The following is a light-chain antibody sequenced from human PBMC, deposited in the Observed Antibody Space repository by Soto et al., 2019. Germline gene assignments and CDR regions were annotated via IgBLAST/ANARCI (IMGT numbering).Light chain of an antibody. J-gene: IGKJ3*01. CDR3: QNYHRAPFT. Sequence: DIQMTQSPSSLSASLGDRVTITCRASQGIANYLAWYQHKPGKVPNLLIYGAVTLQSGVQSRLSGSGSGTDFSLTISSLQAEDLATYYCQNYHRAPFTLGPGNKAHIK. V-gene: IGKV1-27*01. CDR1: QGIANY. CDR2: GAV.